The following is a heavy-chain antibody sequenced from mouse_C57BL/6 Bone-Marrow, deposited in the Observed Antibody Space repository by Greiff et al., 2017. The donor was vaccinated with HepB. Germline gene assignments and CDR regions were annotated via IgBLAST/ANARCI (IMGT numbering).Heavy chain of an antibody. CDR1: GYTFTSYG. CDR2: IYPRSGNT. Sequence: VQLQQSGAELARPGASVKLSCKASGYTFTSYGISWVKQRTGQGLEWIGEIYPRSGNTYYNEKFKGKATLTADKSSSTAYMELRSLTSEDSAVYFCARRRTGTDWYFDVWGTGTTVTVSS. D-gene: IGHD4-1*01. CDR3: ARRRTGTDWYFDV. J-gene: IGHJ1*03. V-gene: IGHV1-81*01.